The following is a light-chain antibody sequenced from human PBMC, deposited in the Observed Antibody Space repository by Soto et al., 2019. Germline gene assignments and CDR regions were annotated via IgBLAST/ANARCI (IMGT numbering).Light chain of an antibody. Sequence: QPVLTQPPSASGTPGQRVTLSCSGSSSNIGFNAVNWYQQLPGTAPKLVMHGNSQRPSGVPDRFSGSKSGTSASLAISGLRTEDEAQHYCAAWDDSLSGVVFGGGTTVTVL. J-gene: IGLJ3*02. CDR2: GNS. V-gene: IGLV1-47*02. CDR3: AAWDDSLSGVV. CDR1: SSNIGFNA.